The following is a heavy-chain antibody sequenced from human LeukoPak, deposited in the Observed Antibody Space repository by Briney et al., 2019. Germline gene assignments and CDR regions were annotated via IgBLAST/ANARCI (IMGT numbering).Heavy chain of an antibody. V-gene: IGHV1-46*01. D-gene: IGHD6-13*01. CDR3: ARDTAAAGTPFDY. Sequence: ASVKVSCKASGYTFTSYYIHWVRQAPGQGLEWMGIINPSGGSTSYAQKFQGRVTMTRDMSTSTVYMELSSLRSEDTAVYYCARDTAAAGTPFDYWGQGTLVTVSS. CDR2: INPSGGST. J-gene: IGHJ4*02. CDR1: GYTFTSYY.